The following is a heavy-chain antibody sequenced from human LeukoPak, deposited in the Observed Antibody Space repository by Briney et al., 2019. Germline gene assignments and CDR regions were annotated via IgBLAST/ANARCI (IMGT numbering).Heavy chain of an antibody. CDR2: ISSSSSYI. D-gene: IGHD6-6*01. CDR3: ARGDYSSSSPFDY. CDR1: GFTFSSYS. J-gene: IGHJ4*02. V-gene: IGHV3-21*01. Sequence: GGSLRLSCAASGFTFSSYSMNWVRQAPGKGLGWVSSISSSSSYIYYADSVKGRFTISRDNAKNSLYLQMNSLRAEDTAVYYCARGDYSSSSPFDYWGQGTLVTVS.